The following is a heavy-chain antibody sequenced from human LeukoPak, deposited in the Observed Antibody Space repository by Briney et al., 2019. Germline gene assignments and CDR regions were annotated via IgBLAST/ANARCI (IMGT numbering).Heavy chain of an antibody. Sequence: SGPTLVKPTQTLTLTCTFSGFSLTTSGVGVGWIRQPPGKALEWLASIYYNGDKRFSTSLRSRLTITKDTSKNQVVLTMINMDPVDTATYYCTHRRELYDYGGHGFEHWGQGTLVTVSS. CDR3: THRRELYDYGGHGFEH. CDR2: IYYNGDK. D-gene: IGHD4/OR15-4a*01. CDR1: GFSLTTSGVG. V-gene: IGHV2-5*01. J-gene: IGHJ4*02.